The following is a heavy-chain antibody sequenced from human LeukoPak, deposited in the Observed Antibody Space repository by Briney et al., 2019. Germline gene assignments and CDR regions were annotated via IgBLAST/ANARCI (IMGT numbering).Heavy chain of an antibody. CDR2: IYYSGST. V-gene: IGHV4-59*08. CDR3: AIRRVEMTTITEDNWFDP. D-gene: IGHD5-24*01. CDR1: GGSISSYS. J-gene: IGHJ5*02. Sequence: PSETLSLTCTVSGGSISSYSWNWIRQPPGKGLEWIGRIYYSGSTQFNPSLKSRVIMSVDTSTNQFSLKLNSVTAADTAGYYCAIRRVEMTTITEDNWFDPWGQGTLVTVSS.